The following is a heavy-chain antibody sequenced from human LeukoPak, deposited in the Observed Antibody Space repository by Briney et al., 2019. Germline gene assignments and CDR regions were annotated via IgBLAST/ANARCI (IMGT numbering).Heavy chain of an antibody. V-gene: IGHV4-4*07. CDR2: IYTSGST. D-gene: IGHD3-10*01. J-gene: IGHJ4*02. Sequence: SETLSLTCTVSGGSISRYYWSWIRQPAGKGLEWIGRIYTSGSTNYNPSLKSRVTMSVDTSKNQFSLKLSSVTAADTAVYYCARDKPYYYGSGSFQNYFDYWGQGTLVTVSS. CDR1: GGSISRYY. CDR3: ARDKPYYYGSGSFQNYFDY.